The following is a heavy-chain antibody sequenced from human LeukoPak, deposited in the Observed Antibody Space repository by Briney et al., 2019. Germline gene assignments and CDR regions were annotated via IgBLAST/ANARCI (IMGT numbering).Heavy chain of an antibody. J-gene: IGHJ4*02. CDR1: GFTFSSYA. CDR2: ISYDGSNK. V-gene: IGHV3-30*18. D-gene: IGHD6-13*01. Sequence: PGGSLRLSCAASGFTFSSYAMSWVRQAPGKGLEWVAVISYDGSNKYYADSVKGRFTISRDNSKNTLYLQMNSLRAEDTAVYYCAKGPWEILAAAHFDYWGQGTLVTVSS. CDR3: AKGPWEILAAAHFDY.